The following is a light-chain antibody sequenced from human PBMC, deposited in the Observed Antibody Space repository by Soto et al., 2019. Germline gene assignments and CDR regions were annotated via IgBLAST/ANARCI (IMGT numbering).Light chain of an antibody. J-gene: IGLJ1*01. Sequence: QSALTQPPSVSGTPGQSVTISCTGTISDAGFYARVSWYQQTPGTAPKLLIYDVTSRPSGVPARFSGSRSGKTASLTIYGLQPEDEADYYCSSYTSSSAYVFGPGTKVTVL. V-gene: IGLV2-18*02. CDR3: SSYTSSSAYV. CDR2: DVT. CDR1: ISDAGFYAR.